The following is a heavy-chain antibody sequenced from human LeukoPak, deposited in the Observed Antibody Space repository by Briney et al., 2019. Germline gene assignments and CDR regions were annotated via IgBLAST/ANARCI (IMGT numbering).Heavy chain of an antibody. V-gene: IGHV1-2*04. D-gene: IGHD4-17*01. Sequence: ASVKVSCKASGYTFTDHYMHWVRQAPGQGLEWMGWINPNSGGTNYAQKFQGWVTMTRDTSISTAYMELSRLRSDDTAVYYCARGYGDYGLDYWGQGTLVTVSS. CDR1: GYTFTDHY. J-gene: IGHJ4*02. CDR3: ARGYGDYGLDY. CDR2: INPNSGGT.